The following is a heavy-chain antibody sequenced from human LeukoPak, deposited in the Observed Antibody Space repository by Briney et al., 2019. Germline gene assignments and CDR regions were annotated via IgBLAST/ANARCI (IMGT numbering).Heavy chain of an antibody. CDR1: ADTFNSFA. J-gene: IGHJ4*02. Sequence: SVKVSCKTSADTFNSFAITWVRQAPGQGLEWMGGIITIFGRPNYPQNFKGRVTITADSSTSTSYLELKSLTSEDTAVYFCASRWGSYWGQGTLVTVSP. CDR3: ASRWGSY. D-gene: IGHD3-16*01. CDR2: IITIFGRP. V-gene: IGHV1-69*06.